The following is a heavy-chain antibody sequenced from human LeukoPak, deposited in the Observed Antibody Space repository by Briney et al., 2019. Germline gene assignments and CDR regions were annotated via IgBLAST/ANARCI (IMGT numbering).Heavy chain of an antibody. CDR3: ARHVYVAAAPDY. Sequence: SETLSLTCTVSGGSISSSSYYWGWIRQPPGKGLEWIGSIYYSGSTYYNPSLKSRVTISVDTSKNQFSLKLSSVTAADTAVYYCARHVYVAAAPDYRGQGTLVTVSS. D-gene: IGHD6-13*01. V-gene: IGHV4-39*01. CDR1: GGSISSSSYY. CDR2: IYYSGST. J-gene: IGHJ4*02.